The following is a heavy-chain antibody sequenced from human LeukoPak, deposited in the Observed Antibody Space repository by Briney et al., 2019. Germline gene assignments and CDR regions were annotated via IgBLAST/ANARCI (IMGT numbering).Heavy chain of an antibody. V-gene: IGHV3-49*04. J-gene: IGHJ6*04. CDR1: GFTFGDYA. CDR3: AELGITMIGGV. Sequence: PGGSLRLSCTASGFTFGDYAMSWVRQAPGKGLEWVGFIRSKVYGGTTEYAASVKGRFTISRDNAKNSLYLQMNSLRAEDTAVYYCAELGITMIGGVWGKGTTVTISS. D-gene: IGHD3-10*02. CDR2: IRSKVYGGTT.